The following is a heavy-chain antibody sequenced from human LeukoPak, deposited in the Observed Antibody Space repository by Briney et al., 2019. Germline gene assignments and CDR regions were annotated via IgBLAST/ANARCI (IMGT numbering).Heavy chain of an antibody. Sequence: GASVRVACKASGYTFTSYDINWVRQATGQGLEWMGWMNPNSGDTDYAQKFQGRVTMTWNTPLNTAYMELSSLRSEGTAIYYCARTAVTFGGVIVVYYFDYWGQGTLVTVSS. CDR1: GYTFTSYD. CDR2: MNPNSGDT. CDR3: ARTAVTFGGVIVVYYFDY. J-gene: IGHJ4*02. D-gene: IGHD3-16*02. V-gene: IGHV1-8*01.